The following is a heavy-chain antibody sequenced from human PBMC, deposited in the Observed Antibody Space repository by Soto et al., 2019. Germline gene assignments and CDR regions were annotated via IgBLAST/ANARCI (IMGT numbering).Heavy chain of an antibody. V-gene: IGHV3-30-3*01. CDR3: ARDMIVVVPAAQYYYYYYGMDV. CDR2: ISYDGSNK. D-gene: IGHD2-2*01. CDR1: GFTFSSYA. Sequence: GGSLRLSCAASGFTFSSYAMHWVRQAPGKGLEWVAVISYDGSNKYYADSVKGRFTISRDNSKNTLYLQTNSLRAEDTAVYYCARDMIVVVPAAQYYYYYYGMDVWGQGTTVTVSS. J-gene: IGHJ6*02.